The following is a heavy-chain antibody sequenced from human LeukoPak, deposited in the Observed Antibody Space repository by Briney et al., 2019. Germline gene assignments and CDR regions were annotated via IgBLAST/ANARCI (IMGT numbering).Heavy chain of an antibody. Sequence: PSETLSLTCSVSGGSLSSSSYYWGWIRQPPGRGPEWIGNVYETGSTNYNPSLKSRVTISVDTSKNQFSLKLSSVTAADTAVYYCARHYNLAAAGTDWGQGTLVTVSS. D-gene: IGHD6-13*01. J-gene: IGHJ4*02. CDR2: VYETGST. CDR1: GGSLSSSSYY. V-gene: IGHV4-39*01. CDR3: ARHYNLAAAGTD.